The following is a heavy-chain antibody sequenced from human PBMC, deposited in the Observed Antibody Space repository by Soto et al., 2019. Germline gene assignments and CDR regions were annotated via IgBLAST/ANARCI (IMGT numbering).Heavy chain of an antibody. CDR1: GGSFSGYY. Sequence: PSETLSLTCAVYGGSFSGYYWSWIRQPPGKGLEWIGEINHSGSTNYNPSLKSRVTISVDTSKNQFSLKLSSVTAADTAVYYCARGTGSGSYPVDYWGQGTLVTSPQ. V-gene: IGHV4-34*01. CDR3: ARGTGSGSYPVDY. D-gene: IGHD3-10*01. CDR2: INHSGST. J-gene: IGHJ4*02.